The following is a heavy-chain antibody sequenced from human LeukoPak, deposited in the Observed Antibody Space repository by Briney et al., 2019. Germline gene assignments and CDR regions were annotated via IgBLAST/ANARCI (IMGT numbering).Heavy chain of an antibody. CDR2: ISAYNGNT. J-gene: IGHJ5*02. D-gene: IGHD6-6*01. CDR3: ARVAAARQSWFDP. V-gene: IGHV1-18*01. Sequence: SVKVSCKASGYTFTSYGISWVRQAPGQGLEWMGWISAYNGNTNYAQKLQGRVTMTTDTSTSTAYMELRSLRSEDTAVYYCARVAAARQSWFDPWGQGTLVTVSS. CDR1: GYTFTSYG.